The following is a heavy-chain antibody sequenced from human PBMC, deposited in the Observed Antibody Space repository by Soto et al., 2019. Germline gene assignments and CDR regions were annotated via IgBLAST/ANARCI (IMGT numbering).Heavy chain of an antibody. Sequence: GSLRLSCAASGFTSRNYWMSWVRQAPGKGLEWVANIKQDGSDIGYADSVKGRFTISRDNAENSLYLQMNSLRAEDTALYYCAISQDRGGRTTFIYWGQGTQVTVSS. J-gene: IGHJ4*02. CDR2: IKQDGSDI. V-gene: IGHV3-7*03. CDR3: AISQDRGGRTTFIY. D-gene: IGHD3-16*01. CDR1: GFTSRNYW.